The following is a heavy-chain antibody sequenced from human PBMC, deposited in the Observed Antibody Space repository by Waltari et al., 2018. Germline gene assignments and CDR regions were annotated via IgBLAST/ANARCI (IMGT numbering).Heavy chain of an antibody. D-gene: IGHD3-16*01. CDR1: GGSISSYY. V-gene: IGHV4-59*13. CDR3: ARVGGGEYSSYYYYMDV. Sequence: QVQLQESGPGLVKPGGSISSYYWSWIRQPPGKGLEWMRYIYYSGSTNYNPTLTSRVTISVDTSKNQFSLKLSSVTAADTAVYYCARVGGGEYSSYYYYMDVWGKGTTVTVSS. CDR2: IYYSGST. J-gene: IGHJ6*03.